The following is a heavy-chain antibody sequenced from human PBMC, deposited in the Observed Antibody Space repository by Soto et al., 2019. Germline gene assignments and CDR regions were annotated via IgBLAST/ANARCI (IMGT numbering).Heavy chain of an antibody. Sequence: ASVKVSCKASGYTFTSYDINWVRQATGQGLEWMGWMNPNSGNTGYAQKFQGRVTMTRNTSISTAYMELSSLRSEDTAVYYFARAPEYDYIWGSYNWFDPWGQGTLVTVSS. CDR3: ARAPEYDYIWGSYNWFDP. D-gene: IGHD3-16*01. CDR2: MNPNSGNT. V-gene: IGHV1-8*01. J-gene: IGHJ5*02. CDR1: GYTFTSYD.